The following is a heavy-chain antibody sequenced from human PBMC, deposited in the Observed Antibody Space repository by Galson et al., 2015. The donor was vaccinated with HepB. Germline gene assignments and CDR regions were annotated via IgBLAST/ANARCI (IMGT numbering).Heavy chain of an antibody. CDR2: IYPTGTT. J-gene: IGHJ6*03. CDR1: GGSISSGSDY. V-gene: IGHV4-61*02. Sequence: TLSLTCTVSGGSISSGSDYWSWVRQPAGKGLEWIGRIYPTGTTNYNPSLKSRVTMSVDTSKKQFSLRLSSVTAADTAVYYCARDRGDGSFGGYIYYYMDVWGKGTTVTVSS. D-gene: IGHD6-25*01. CDR3: ARDRGDGSFGGYIYYYMDV.